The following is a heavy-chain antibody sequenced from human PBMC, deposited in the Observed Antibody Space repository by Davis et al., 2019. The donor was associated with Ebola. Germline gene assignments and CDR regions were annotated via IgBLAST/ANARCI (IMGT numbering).Heavy chain of an antibody. CDR3: AKGGCSSTSCYRHYMDV. D-gene: IGHD2-2*01. CDR1: GFTFSSYG. V-gene: IGHV3-30*02. CDR2: IRYDGSNK. Sequence: PGGSLRLSCAASGFTFSSYGMHWVRQAPGKGLEWVAFIRYDGSNKYYADSVKGRFTISRDNSKNTLYLQMNSLRAEDTAVYYCAKGGCSSTSCYRHYMDVWGKGTTVTVSS. J-gene: IGHJ6*03.